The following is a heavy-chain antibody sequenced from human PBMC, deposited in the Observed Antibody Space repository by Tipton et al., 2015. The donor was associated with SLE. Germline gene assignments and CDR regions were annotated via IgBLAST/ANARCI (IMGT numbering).Heavy chain of an antibody. CDR1: GGSIGYNY. CDR2: VFYSGAT. Sequence: LRLSCSVSGGSIGYNYWNWIRQPPGKGLEWIGYVFYSGATSYNPSLKSRVTMSVDTAKNQFSLSLTSVTAADTAVYYCARHRSGWKELYYFDFWGQGTLVTVSS. V-gene: IGHV4-59*01. CDR3: ARHRSGWKELYYFDF. J-gene: IGHJ4*02. D-gene: IGHD6-19*01.